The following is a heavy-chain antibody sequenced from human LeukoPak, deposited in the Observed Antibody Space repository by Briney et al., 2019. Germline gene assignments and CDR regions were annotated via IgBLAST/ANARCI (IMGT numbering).Heavy chain of an antibody. CDR2: IYYSGST. CDR3: ARCRRLGNFNWFDP. D-gene: IGHD1-7*01. J-gene: IGHJ5*02. CDR1: GGSISSGSYY. V-gene: IGHV4-61*01. Sequence: SETLSLTCTVSGGSISSGSYYWSWIRQPPGKGLEWIGYIYYSGSTNYNPSLKSRVTISVDTSKNQFSLKLSSVTAADTAVYYCARCRRLGNFNWFDPWGQGTLVTVSS.